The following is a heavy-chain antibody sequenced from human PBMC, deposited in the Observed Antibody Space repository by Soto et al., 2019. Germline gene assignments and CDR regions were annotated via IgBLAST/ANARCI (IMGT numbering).Heavy chain of an antibody. CDR2: IISSGSTI. V-gene: IGHV3-11*01. D-gene: IGHD3-3*01. CDR3: ARVRFLEWLLLSGGGYYMDV. Sequence: PGGSLRLSCAASGFTFSDYYMSWIRQAPGKGLEWVSYIISSGSTIYYADSVKGRFTISRDNAKNSLYLQMNSLRAEDTAVYYCARVRFLEWLLLSGGGYYMDVWGKGTTVTVSS. J-gene: IGHJ6*03. CDR1: GFTFSDYY.